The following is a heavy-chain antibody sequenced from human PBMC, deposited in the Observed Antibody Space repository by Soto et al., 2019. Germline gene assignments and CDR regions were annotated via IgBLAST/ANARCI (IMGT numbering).Heavy chain of an antibody. J-gene: IGHJ3*02. V-gene: IGHV3-30-3*01. CDR1: GFTFSSYA. D-gene: IGHD1-26*01. Sequence: GGSLRLSCAASGFTFSSYAMHWVRQAPGKGLEWVAVISYDGSNKYYADSVKGRFTISRDNSKNTLYLQMNSLRAEDTAVYYCARVQELLTEGAFDIWGQGTMVTVSS. CDR3: ARVQELLTEGAFDI. CDR2: ISYDGSNK.